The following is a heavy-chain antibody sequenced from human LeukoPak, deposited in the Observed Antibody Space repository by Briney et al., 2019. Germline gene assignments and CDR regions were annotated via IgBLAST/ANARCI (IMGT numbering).Heavy chain of an antibody. D-gene: IGHD2-15*01. J-gene: IGHJ6*02. V-gene: IGHV4-59*08. CDR3: ARSPPTYCSGGSCYYYGMDV. CDR2: IYYSGST. Sequence: SEALSLTCTVSGGSISSYYWSWIRQPPGKGLEWIGYIYYSGSTNYNPPLKSRVTISVDTSKNQFSMKLSSLTAADTAVYYCARSPPTYCSGGSCYYYGMDVWGQGTTVTVSS. CDR1: GGSISSYY.